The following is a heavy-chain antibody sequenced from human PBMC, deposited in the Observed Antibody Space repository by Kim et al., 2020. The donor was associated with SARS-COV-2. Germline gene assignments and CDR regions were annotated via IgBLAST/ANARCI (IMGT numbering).Heavy chain of an antibody. CDR1: GFTFSSYW. CDR2: INSDGSST. J-gene: IGHJ5*02. V-gene: IGHV3-74*01. Sequence: GGSLRLSCAASGFTFSSYWMHWVRQAPGKGLVWVSRINSDGSSTSYADSVKGRFTISRDNAKNTLYLQMNSLRAEDTAVYYCAAPLYYYDSSGYYYYPSDWFDPWGQGTLVTVSS. D-gene: IGHD3-22*01. CDR3: AAPLYYYDSSGYYYYPSDWFDP.